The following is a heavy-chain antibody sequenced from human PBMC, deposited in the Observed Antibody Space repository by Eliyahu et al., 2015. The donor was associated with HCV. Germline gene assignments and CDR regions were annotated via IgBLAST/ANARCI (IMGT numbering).Heavy chain of an antibody. D-gene: IGHD1-26*01. CDR1: XFTFXSYS. CDR3: ARDRDSGSLDAFDI. Sequence: EVQLVESGGGLVQPGGSLRLSCAASXFTFXSYSMNWVRQAPGKGLEWVSYISSSSSTIYYADSVKGRFTISRDNAKNSLYLQMNSLRAEDTAVYYCARDRDSGSLDAFDIWGQGTMVTVSS. V-gene: IGHV3-48*01. CDR2: ISSSSSTI. J-gene: IGHJ3*02.